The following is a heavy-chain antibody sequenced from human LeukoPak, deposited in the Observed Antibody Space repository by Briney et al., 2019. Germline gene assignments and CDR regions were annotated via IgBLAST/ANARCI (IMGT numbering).Heavy chain of an antibody. J-gene: IGHJ4*02. CDR1: GFTFSSYW. CDR3: ARQSVVVVAASLWDY. CDR2: IKQDGSEK. Sequence: GGSLRLSCAASGFTFSSYWMSWVRQAPGKGLEWVANIKQDGSEKYYVDSVKGRFTISRDNAKNSLYLQMNSLRAEDTAVYYCARQSVVVVAASLWDYWGQGTLVTVSS. D-gene: IGHD2-15*01. V-gene: IGHV3-7*01.